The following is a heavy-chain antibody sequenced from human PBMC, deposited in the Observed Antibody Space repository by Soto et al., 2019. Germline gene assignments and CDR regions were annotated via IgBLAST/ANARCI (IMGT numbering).Heavy chain of an antibody. D-gene: IGHD4-4*01. Sequence: QVQLVESGGGVVQPGRSLRLSCAASGFTFSSHAMNWDRQAPGKGLEWVALIWNAGNNKYYADAGSVKGRFTISRDNSRNTLYLEMNSVRADDTGVYYCARGPDYSNFGYFDYWGQGTLVTVSS. CDR2: IWNAGNNK. CDR1: GFTFSSHA. J-gene: IGHJ4*02. CDR3: ARGPDYSNFGYFDY. V-gene: IGHV3-33*01.